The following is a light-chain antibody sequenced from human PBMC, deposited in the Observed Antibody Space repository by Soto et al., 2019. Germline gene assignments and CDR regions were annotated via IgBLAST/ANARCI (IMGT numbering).Light chain of an antibody. V-gene: IGLV2-14*01. J-gene: IGLJ1*01. CDR3: SSYTSSNTPYV. CDR1: SSDFGGYNF. Sequence: QSVLTQPASVSGSPGQSITISCTGSSSDFGGYNFVSWYQHHPGKAPKLILYEVTTRPSGVSSRFSGSKSGNTASLTISGLQADDEANYYCSSYTSSNTPYVFGTGTKVTVL. CDR2: EVT.